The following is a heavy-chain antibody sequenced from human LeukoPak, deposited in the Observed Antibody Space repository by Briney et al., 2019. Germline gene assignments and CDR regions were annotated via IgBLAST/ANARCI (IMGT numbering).Heavy chain of an antibody. J-gene: IGHJ4*02. D-gene: IGHD2-2*01. CDR2: IWYGGSNK. CDR3: ATEGYCSSTSCLTFDY. Sequence: GGSLRLSCAASGFTFSSYGMHWVRQAPGKGLEWVAVIWYGGSNKYYADSVKGRFTISRDNSKNTLYLQMNSLRAEDTAVYYCATEGYCSSTSCLTFDYWGQGTLVTVSS. V-gene: IGHV3-33*08. CDR1: GFTFSSYG.